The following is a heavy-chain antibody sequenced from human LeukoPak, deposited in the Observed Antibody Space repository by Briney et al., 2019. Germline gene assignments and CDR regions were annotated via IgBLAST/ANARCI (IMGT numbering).Heavy chain of an antibody. CDR3: ARGLGAGTYYYDSSGYFYYFDY. CDR1: GGSISSYY. D-gene: IGHD3-22*01. Sequence: PSETLSLTCTVSGGSISSYYWSWIRQPPGKGLEWIGYIYYSGSTNYNPSLKSRVTISVDTSKSQFSLKLSSVTAADTAVYYCARGLGAGTYYYDSSGYFYYFDYWGQGTLVTVSS. CDR2: IYYSGST. J-gene: IGHJ4*02. V-gene: IGHV4-59*01.